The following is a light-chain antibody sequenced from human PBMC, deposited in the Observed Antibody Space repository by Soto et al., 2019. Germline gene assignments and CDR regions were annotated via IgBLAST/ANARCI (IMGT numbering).Light chain of an antibody. V-gene: IGKV1-27*01. J-gene: IGKJ3*01. Sequence: DIQMTQSPTSLSASVGDRVTITCRASQDIRNFVAWYQQKPGKAPKLLIYAASTLQSGVPSRFSVSGSGTAFTLNINHLPPEDFATYSCQKYISVPVFGPGTKVEIK. CDR2: AAS. CDR3: QKYISVPV. CDR1: QDIRNF.